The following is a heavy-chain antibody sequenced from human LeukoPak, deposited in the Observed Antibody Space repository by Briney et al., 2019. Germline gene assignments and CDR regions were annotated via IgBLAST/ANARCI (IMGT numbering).Heavy chain of an antibody. CDR1: GYSFTSYW. Sequence: GESLKISCKGSGYSFTSYWIGWVRQMPGKGLEWMGIIYPGDSDTRYSPSFRGQVTISADKSISTAYLQWSSLKASDTAMYYCARAYYYDSSGYLYYFDYWGQGTLVTVSS. D-gene: IGHD3-22*01. J-gene: IGHJ4*02. CDR2: IYPGDSDT. CDR3: ARAYYYDSSGYLYYFDY. V-gene: IGHV5-51*01.